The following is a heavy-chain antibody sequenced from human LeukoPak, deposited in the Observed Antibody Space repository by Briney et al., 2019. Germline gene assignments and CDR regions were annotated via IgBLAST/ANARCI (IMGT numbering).Heavy chain of an antibody. V-gene: IGHV3-13*01. Sequence: GGSLRLSCAASGFTFSSYDMHWVRQATGKGLEWVSAIGTAGDTYYPGSVKGRFTISRENAKNSLYLQMNSLRAGDTAVYYCARQPLKYSSSSRGFDYWGQGTLVTVSS. D-gene: IGHD6-6*01. CDR1: GFTFSSYD. CDR3: ARQPLKYSSSSRGFDY. J-gene: IGHJ4*02. CDR2: IGTAGDT.